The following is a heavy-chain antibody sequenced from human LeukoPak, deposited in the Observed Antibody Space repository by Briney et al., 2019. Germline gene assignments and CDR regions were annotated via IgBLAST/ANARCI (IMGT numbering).Heavy chain of an antibody. Sequence: SQTLSLTCTVSGGSISSYYWSWIRQPPGKGPEWIGYIYTSGSTNYNLSLKSRVTISVDTSKNQFSLKLSSVTAADTAVYYCARHVSGAFDYWGQGTLVTVSS. J-gene: IGHJ4*02. V-gene: IGHV4-4*09. CDR2: IYTSGST. CDR3: ARHVSGAFDY. D-gene: IGHD2-15*01. CDR1: GGSISSYY.